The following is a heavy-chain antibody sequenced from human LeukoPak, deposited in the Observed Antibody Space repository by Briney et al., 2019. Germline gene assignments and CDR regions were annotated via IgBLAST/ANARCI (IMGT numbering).Heavy chain of an antibody. CDR1: GDSFIGSY. D-gene: IGHD3-22*01. CDR3: ARRRYFDSTGYNPTYYFDN. CDR2: IYYPVDT. J-gene: IGHJ4*02. V-gene: IGHV4-59*01. Sequence: PSATLSLTCTVSGDSFIGSYWSWIRQAPGKGLEWIGYIYYPVDTNYNPSLQSRVTTSADVSKKQFSLRLTSVTAADTAVYYCARRRYFDSTGYNPTYYFDNWGQGLLVTVSS.